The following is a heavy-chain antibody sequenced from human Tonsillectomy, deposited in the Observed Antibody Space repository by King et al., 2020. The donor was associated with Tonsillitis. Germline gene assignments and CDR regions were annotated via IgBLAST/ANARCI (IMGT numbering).Heavy chain of an antibody. V-gene: IGHV3-30*03. CDR1: GFIFSTYG. CDR2: ISYDGSNK. CDR3: ARDQGFLEGFSAFPPNNWFDP. Sequence: VQLVESGGGVVQPGRSLRLSCAASGFIFSTYGMHWVRQAPGKGLEWVAVISYDGSNKYYADSVKGRFTISRDTSKNTLYLQMSSLRAEDTAVYYCARDQGFLEGFSAFPPNNWFDPWGQGTLVTVSS. J-gene: IGHJ5*02. D-gene: IGHD3-3*01.